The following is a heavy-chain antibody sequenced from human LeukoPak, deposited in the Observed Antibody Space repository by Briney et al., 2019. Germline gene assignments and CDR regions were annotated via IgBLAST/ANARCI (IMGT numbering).Heavy chain of an antibody. Sequence: GGSLRLSCAASGFTFSSDAMSWVRQAPGKGLEWVSAISGSGGSTYYADSVKGRFTISRDNSKNTLYLQMNSLRAEDTAIYYCAKDLRQTYYDSSGPLDYWGQGTLVTVSS. J-gene: IGHJ4*02. CDR3: AKDLRQTYYDSSGPLDY. CDR1: GFTFSSDA. V-gene: IGHV3-23*01. D-gene: IGHD3-22*01. CDR2: ISGSGGST.